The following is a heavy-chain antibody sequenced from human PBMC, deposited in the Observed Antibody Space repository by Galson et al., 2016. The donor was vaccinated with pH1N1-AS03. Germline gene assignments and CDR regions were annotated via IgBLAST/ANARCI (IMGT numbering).Heavy chain of an antibody. CDR2: ISTYNGNT. CDR3: ARDYSTSSQYYYYYYMDV. CDR1: DYTFTNYR. V-gene: IGHV1-18*01. J-gene: IGHJ6*03. D-gene: IGHD6-6*01. Sequence: SVKVSCKASDYTFTNYRISWVRQAPGQGLEWMGWISTYNGNTNYAQKFQGRVTMTTDTSTSTAYMELRSLRSDDTAVYYCARDYSTSSQYYYYYYMDVWGKGTTVTVFS.